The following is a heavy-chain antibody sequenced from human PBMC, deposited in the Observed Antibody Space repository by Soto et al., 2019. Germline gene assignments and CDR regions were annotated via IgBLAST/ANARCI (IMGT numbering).Heavy chain of an antibody. Sequence: PGGFLRLSCAASGFTFSSYGMHWVRQAPGKGLEWVAVIWYDGSNKYYADSVKGRFTISRDNSKNTLYLQMNSLRAEDTAVYYCARDHSVAVTTVFDYWAQGTLVPVSS. D-gene: IGHD4-17*01. V-gene: IGHV3-33*01. CDR3: ARDHSVAVTTVFDY. J-gene: IGHJ4*02. CDR2: IWYDGSNK. CDR1: GFTFSSYG.